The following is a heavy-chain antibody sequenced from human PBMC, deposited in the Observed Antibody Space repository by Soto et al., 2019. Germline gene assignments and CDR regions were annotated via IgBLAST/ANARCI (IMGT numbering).Heavy chain of an antibody. CDR3: ARAGTYYDFWSGYLRGYFDY. D-gene: IGHD3-3*01. CDR1: GGYISSYY. CDR2: IYYSGST. V-gene: IGHV4-59*01. Sequence: SETLCLTCTVAGGYISSYYWSWIRQTTGKGLEWIGYIYYSGSTNYNPSLKSRVTISVDTSKNQFSLKLSSVTAADTAVYYCARAGTYYDFWSGYLRGYFDYWGQGTLVTVSS. J-gene: IGHJ4*02.